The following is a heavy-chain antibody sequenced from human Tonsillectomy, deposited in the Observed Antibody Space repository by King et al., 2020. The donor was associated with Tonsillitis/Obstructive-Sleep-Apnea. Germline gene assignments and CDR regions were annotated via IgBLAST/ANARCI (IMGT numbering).Heavy chain of an antibody. D-gene: IGHD2-8*01. Sequence: VQLPQWGAGLLKPSETLSLTCALYGGPFRGYYWSWIRQPPGKGLEWIGEINHSGNTDYNPSLKSRVTISVDTSKNQFSLKLTSVTAADTAVYFCGTNNGDFYYYMDVWGKGTTVTVSS. CDR3: GTNNGDFYYYMDV. V-gene: IGHV4-34*01. J-gene: IGHJ6*03. CDR2: INHSGNT. CDR1: GGPFRGYY.